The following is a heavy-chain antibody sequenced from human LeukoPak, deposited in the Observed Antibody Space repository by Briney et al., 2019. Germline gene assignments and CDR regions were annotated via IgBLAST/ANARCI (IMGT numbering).Heavy chain of an antibody. D-gene: IGHD6-13*01. CDR2: IFHSGST. CDR1: GGSISTSSYY. CDR3: ARSWFSTGPADY. V-gene: IGHV4-39*01. J-gene: IGHJ4*02. Sequence: SETLSLTCTVSGGSISTSSYYWGWVRQPPGKGLEWIGSIFHSGSTYYNPSLKSRVTISVDTSKNQFSLKLTSVTAADTAVYYCARSWFSTGPADYWGQGTLVTVSS.